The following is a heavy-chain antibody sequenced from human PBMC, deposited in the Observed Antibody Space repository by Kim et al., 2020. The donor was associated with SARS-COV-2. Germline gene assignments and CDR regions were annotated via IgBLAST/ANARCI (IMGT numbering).Heavy chain of an antibody. J-gene: IGHJ4*02. D-gene: IGHD6-19*01. CDR1: GYTFTSDD. CDR2: MNPTTGST. V-gene: IGHV1-8*01. Sequence: ASVKVSCKASGYTFTSDDINWVRQAAGQGFEWMGWMNPTTGSTGYAQKFQDRVTMTRDPSINTALMELSSLRSEDTAVYYCARGATGWYYFDLWGQGTLVTVSS. CDR3: ARGATGWYYFDL.